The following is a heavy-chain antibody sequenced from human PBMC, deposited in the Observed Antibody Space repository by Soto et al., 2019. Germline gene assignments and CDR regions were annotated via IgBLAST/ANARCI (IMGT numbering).Heavy chain of an antibody. J-gene: IGHJ6*02. CDR3: AKNGQLTYYYYVMDV. V-gene: IGHV1-18*01. CDR1: GYTFTKYG. CDR2: ISGYNGNT. D-gene: IGHD5-18*01. Sequence: QVKLLQSGAEVKKPGASVKVSCKASGYTFTKYGISWVRQAPGQGLEWMGWISGYNGNTNYAQKYQDRITMTIDTYTTTAYMEQGSLTSDDTAVYYCAKNGQLTYYYYVMDVWGQGTTVTVSS.